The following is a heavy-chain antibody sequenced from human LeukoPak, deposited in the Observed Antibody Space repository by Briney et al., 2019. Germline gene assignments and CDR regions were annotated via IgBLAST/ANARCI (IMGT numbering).Heavy chain of an antibody. D-gene: IGHD6-13*01. V-gene: IGHV4-4*07. Sequence: SETLSLTCAVSGGSISSYYWSWIRQPARKGLEWIGCIYTSGSTNYNPSLKSRVTMSVDTSKNQFSLKLSSVTAADTAVYYCARIAAAGTGLLAYFDYWGQGTLVAVSS. J-gene: IGHJ4*02. CDR3: ARIAAAGTGLLAYFDY. CDR2: IYTSGST. CDR1: GGSISSYY.